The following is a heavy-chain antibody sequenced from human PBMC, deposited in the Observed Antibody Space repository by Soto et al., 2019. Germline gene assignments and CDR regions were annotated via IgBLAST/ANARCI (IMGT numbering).Heavy chain of an antibody. CDR1: GFTFNEYY. J-gene: IGHJ4*02. CDR2: ISSTGIYT. Sequence: PGGALRLSCVASGFTFNEYYMTWIRQGPGKGREWISEISSTGIYTNYADSVKGRFTIFRDNAKTSLYLQMHSLRPEDTAVYYCARDRGNPVTPNDYWGQGTLVTVSS. CDR3: ARDRGNPVTPNDY. V-gene: IGHV3-11*06. D-gene: IGHD4-17*01.